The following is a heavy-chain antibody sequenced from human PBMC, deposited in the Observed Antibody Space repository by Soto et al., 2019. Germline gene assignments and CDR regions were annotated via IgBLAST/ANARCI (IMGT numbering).Heavy chain of an antibody. CDR2: VSAYNGNT. CDR3: ARVTTPGWFDP. Sequence: QVKLVQSGAGVKKPGASVKVSCEASGYTFTSHDIAWVRQAPGQGLEWMGWVSAYNGNTNYAPKFQGRVTMTTDTSTSPAFMELRSLRSADTAMYYCARVTTPGWFDPWGQGTLITVSS. D-gene: IGHD1-1*01. V-gene: IGHV1-18*04. CDR1: GYTFTSHD. J-gene: IGHJ5*02.